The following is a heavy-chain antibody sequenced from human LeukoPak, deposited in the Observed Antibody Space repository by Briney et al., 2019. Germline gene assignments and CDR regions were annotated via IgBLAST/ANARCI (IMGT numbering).Heavy chain of an antibody. Sequence: PSETLSLTCTVSGGSISSYYWSWIRQPPGEGLEWIGYIYYSGSTNYNPSLKSRVTISVDTSKNQFSLKLSSVTAADTAVYYCARAGYSYGPYYFDYWGQGTLVTVSS. CDR2: IYYSGST. V-gene: IGHV4-59*01. D-gene: IGHD5-18*01. CDR1: GGSISSYY. J-gene: IGHJ4*02. CDR3: ARAGYSYGPYYFDY.